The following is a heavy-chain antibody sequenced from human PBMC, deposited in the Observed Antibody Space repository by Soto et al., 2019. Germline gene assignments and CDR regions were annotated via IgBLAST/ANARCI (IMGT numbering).Heavy chain of an antibody. V-gene: IGHV1-69*02. J-gene: IGHJ3*02. CDR1: GGTFSSNT. Sequence: SVKVSCKASGGTFSSNTFSWVRQAPGQGPEWMGRIIPITGIAYYAQKFQGRVTITADKSTSTAYMEVTSLRSEDTAVYYCARGSPNAFDIWGQGTMVTVSS. CDR2: IIPITGIA. CDR3: ARGSPNAFDI.